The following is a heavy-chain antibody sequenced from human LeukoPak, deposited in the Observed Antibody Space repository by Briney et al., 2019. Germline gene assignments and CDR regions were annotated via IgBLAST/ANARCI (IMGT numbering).Heavy chain of an antibody. D-gene: IGHD4-17*01. V-gene: IGHV3-7*03. CDR1: GFTFSSYW. J-gene: IGHJ4*02. CDR2: IKQDGSEK. CDR3: AVPDYGDYALDY. Sequence: RGPLRLSCAASGFTFSSYWMSWVRQAPGKGLEWVANIKQDGSEKYYVDSVKGRFTISRDNAKNSLYLQMNSLRAEDTAVYYCAVPDYGDYALDYWGQGTLVAVSS.